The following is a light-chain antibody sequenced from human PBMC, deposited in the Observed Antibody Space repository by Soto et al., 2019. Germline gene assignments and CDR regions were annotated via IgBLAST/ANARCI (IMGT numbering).Light chain of an antibody. CDR2: DVT. J-gene: IGKJ5*01. Sequence: DIQMTQSPSSLSASVGDRVTITCQASQDIDKYLNWYQQKPGKAPKLLIDDVTNLETGVPSRFSGSGSGTHFTFTIGSLQPEDIATYYCQQYYDLPITFGRGTRLEIK. CDR3: QQYYDLPIT. CDR1: QDIDKY. V-gene: IGKV1-33*01.